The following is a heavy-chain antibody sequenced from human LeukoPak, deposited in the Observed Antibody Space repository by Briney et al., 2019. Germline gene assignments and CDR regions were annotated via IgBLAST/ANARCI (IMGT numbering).Heavy chain of an antibody. CDR1: GYTFTGNY. CDR3: ARVRVLPDYYGMDV. Sequence: GASVKVSCKASGYTFTGNYMHWVRQAPGQGLEWMGWINPNSGGTNYAQRFQGRVTMTRDTSISTAYMELSRLRSDDTAVYYCARVRVLPDYYGMDVWGQGTTVTVSS. CDR2: INPNSGGT. V-gene: IGHV1-2*02. D-gene: IGHD2-8*01. J-gene: IGHJ6*02.